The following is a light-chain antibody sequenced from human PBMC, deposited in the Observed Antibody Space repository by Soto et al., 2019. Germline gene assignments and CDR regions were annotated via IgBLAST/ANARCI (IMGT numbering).Light chain of an antibody. CDR1: QSISRY. V-gene: IGKV1-39*01. Sequence: DIQMTQSPSSLSASVGDRVTITCRASQSISRYLNWYQQKPGKAPKLLIYAASSLQSGVPSRFSGSGSGTDFTLTISSLQPEDSATYYCQQSYGTPRLFTFGQGTNLET. J-gene: IGKJ2*01. CDR2: AAS. CDR3: QQSYGTPRLFT.